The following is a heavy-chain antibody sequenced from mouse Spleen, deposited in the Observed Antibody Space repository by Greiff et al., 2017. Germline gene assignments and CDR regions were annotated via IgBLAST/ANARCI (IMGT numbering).Heavy chain of an antibody. CDR2: ISYDGSN. J-gene: IGHJ3*01. V-gene: IGHV3-6*01. Sequence: DVQLQESGPGLVKPSQSLSLTCSVTGYSITSGYYWNWIRQFPGNKLEWMGYISYDGSNNYNPSLKNRISITRDTSKNQFFLKLNSVTTEDTATYYCARGGTARATSGFAYWGQGTLVTVSA. CDR1: GYSITSGYY. CDR3: ARGGTARATSGFAY. D-gene: IGHD3-2*01.